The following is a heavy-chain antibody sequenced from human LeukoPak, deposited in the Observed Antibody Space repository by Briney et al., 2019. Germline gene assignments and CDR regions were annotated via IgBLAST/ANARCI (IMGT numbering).Heavy chain of an antibody. D-gene: IGHD3-3*01. CDR1: GYTFTGYY. CDR2: INPDSGGA. CDR3: AVSQVLFGVLQTYYFDY. V-gene: IGHV1-2*02. Sequence: ASVKVSCKASGYTFTGYYMHWVRQAPGQGLEWMGWINPDSGGANYAQKFQGRVTMTRDTSISTAYMELSRLRSDDTAVYYCAVSQVLFGVLQTYYFDYWGQGTLVTVSS. J-gene: IGHJ4*02.